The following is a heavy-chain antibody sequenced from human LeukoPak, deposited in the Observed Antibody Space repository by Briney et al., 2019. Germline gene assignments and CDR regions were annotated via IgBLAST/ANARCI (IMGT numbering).Heavy chain of an antibody. CDR1: GYTFTSYA. Sequence: GASVKVSCKASGYTFTSYAMNWVRQAPGQGLEWMGWISAYNGKTNYAQKLQGRVTMTTDTSTSTAYMELRSLRSDDTAVYYCAREGAVAGDGDFDYWGQGTLVTVSS. CDR2: ISAYNGKT. J-gene: IGHJ4*02. CDR3: AREGAVAGDGDFDY. V-gene: IGHV1-18*01. D-gene: IGHD6-19*01.